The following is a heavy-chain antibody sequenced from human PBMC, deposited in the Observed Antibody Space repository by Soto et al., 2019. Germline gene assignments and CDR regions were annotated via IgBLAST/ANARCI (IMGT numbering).Heavy chain of an antibody. D-gene: IGHD6-13*01. CDR2: IYYSGST. V-gene: IGHV4-31*03. J-gene: IGHJ4*02. CDR1: GGSISSGGYY. Sequence: SETLSLTCTVSGGSISSGGYYWSWIRQHPGKGLEWIGYIYYSGSTYYNPSLKSRVTISVDTSKNQFSLKLSSVTAADTAVYYCASTLSFYSSSTKFDYWGQGTLVTVSS. CDR3: ASTLSFYSSSTKFDY.